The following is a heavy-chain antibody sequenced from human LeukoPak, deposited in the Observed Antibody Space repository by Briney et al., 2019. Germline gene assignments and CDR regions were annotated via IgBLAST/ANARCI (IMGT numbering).Heavy chain of an antibody. D-gene: IGHD5-24*01. Sequence: GGSLRLSCAASGFTVSSNYMSWVRQAPGKGLEWVSVIYSGGSTYYADSVKGRFTISRDNSKNTLYLQMNSLRAEDTAVYYCARGDGYSTNYFDYWGQGTLVTVSS. CDR3: ARGDGYSTNYFDY. J-gene: IGHJ4*02. V-gene: IGHV3-53*01. CDR2: IYSGGST. CDR1: GFTVSSNY.